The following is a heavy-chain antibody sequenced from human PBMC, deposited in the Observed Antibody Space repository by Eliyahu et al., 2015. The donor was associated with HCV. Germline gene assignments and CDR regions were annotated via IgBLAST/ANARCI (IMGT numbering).Heavy chain of an antibody. V-gene: IGHV3-11*01. Sequence: KPGGSLRLSCAASGFAFSDDYMSWIRQAPGKGLEWVSYISKDGGETVYYDGSVRGRFTISRDNAMNSLYLQMNRLRAEDTAVYYCVRGPADSSVDYWGQGTLVTVSS. J-gene: IGHJ4*02. CDR2: ISKDGGETV. D-gene: IGHD6-19*01. CDR3: VRGPADSSVDY. CDR1: GFAFSDDY.